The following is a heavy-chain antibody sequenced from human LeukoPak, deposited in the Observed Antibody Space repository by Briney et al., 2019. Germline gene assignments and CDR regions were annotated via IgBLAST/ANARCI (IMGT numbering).Heavy chain of an antibody. CDR2: INHGGST. CDR1: GGSFTTYY. CDR3: VRARFDY. V-gene: IGHV4-34*01. J-gene: IGHJ4*02. Sequence: PSETLSLTCAVFGGSFTTYYWTWIRQPPGKGLEWFGEINHGGSTNYNPSLKSRVTISVDTSKNQFSLKLTSVTAADTAVYYCVRARFDYWGQGTLVTVSS.